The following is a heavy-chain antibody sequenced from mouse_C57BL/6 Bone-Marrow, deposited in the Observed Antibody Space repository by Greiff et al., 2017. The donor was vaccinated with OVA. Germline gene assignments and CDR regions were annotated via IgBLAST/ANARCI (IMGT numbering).Heavy chain of an antibody. J-gene: IGHJ4*01. D-gene: IGHD1-1*01. V-gene: IGHV5-6*02. CDR2: ISSGGSYT. CDR1: GFTFSSYG. CDR3: ARPVVANAMDY. Sequence: EVMLVESGGDLVKPGGSLKLSCAASGFTFSSYGMSWVRQTPDKRLEWVATISSGGSYTYYPDSVKGRFTISRDNAKNTLYLQMSSLKSEETAMYYCARPVVANAMDYWGQGTSVTVSS.